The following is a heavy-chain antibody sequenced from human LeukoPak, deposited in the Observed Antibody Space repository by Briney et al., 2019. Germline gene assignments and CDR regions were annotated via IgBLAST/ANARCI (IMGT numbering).Heavy chain of an antibody. Sequence: KASETLSLTCAVSGGSISSGGYSWSWIRQPPGKGLEWIGYIYHSGSTYYNPSLKSRVTISVDRSKNQFSLKLSSVTAADTAVYYWARASGGGKIDYWGQGTLVTVSS. V-gene: IGHV4-30-2*01. CDR1: GGSISSGGYS. CDR2: IYHSGST. D-gene: IGHD3-10*01. J-gene: IGHJ4*02. CDR3: ARASGGGKIDY.